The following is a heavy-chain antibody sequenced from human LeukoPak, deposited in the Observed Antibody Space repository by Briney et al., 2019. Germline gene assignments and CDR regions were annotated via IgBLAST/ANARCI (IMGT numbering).Heavy chain of an antibody. CDR3: ARRGDGGRSFDY. J-gene: IGHJ4*02. CDR2: IYGGGNT. Sequence: GGSLRLSCAASGFTVSGSDMNWVRQAPGQGLEWVSLIYGGGNTYYADSVKGRFTISRDNSKNTLYLQMNSLRAEDTAVYYCARRGDGGRSFDYWGQGTLVTVSS. D-gene: IGHD4-23*01. V-gene: IGHV3-53*01. CDR1: GFTVSGSD.